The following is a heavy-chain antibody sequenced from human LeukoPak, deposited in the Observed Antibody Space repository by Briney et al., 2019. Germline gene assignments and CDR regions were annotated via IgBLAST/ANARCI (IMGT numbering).Heavy chain of an antibody. CDR1: GFTFDDYA. D-gene: IGHD3-10*01. V-gene: IGHV3-9*01. J-gene: IGHJ4*02. CDR3: ARDGSGRVPEMSAPDY. CDR2: ISWNSDTI. Sequence: GGSLRLSCAVSGFTFDDYAMHWVRQVPGKGLEWVSGISWNSDTIDLGDSVKGRFTISRDNAKNSLYLQMNSLRAEDTAVYYCARDGSGRVPEMSAPDYWGQGTLVTVSS.